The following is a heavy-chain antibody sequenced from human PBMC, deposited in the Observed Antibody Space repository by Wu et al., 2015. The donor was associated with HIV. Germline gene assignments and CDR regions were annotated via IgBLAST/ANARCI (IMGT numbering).Heavy chain of an antibody. CDR3: VRGDYANYDFWSAYPSY. Sequence: QVQLVQSGAEVKKPGASVKVSCQASGYTVTGYYIHWVRQAPGQGLEWMGWINPTSGGTNSAQKFQGRVTLTRDTSIGTAYMELRRLTSDDTAVYYCVRGDYANYDFWSAYPSYWGQGTLVTVSS. V-gene: IGHV1-2*02. CDR2: INPTSGGT. CDR1: GYTVTGYY. D-gene: IGHD3-3*01. J-gene: IGHJ4*02.